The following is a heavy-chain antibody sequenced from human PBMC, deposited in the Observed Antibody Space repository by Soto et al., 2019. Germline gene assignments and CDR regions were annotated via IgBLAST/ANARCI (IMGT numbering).Heavy chain of an antibody. Sequence: QVHLVQSGAEVKRPGASVRLSCRTSGYTFTNYALHWVRRAHGQGLEWMGWINPDSGNTKYSQKFQGRVTFTRDTSASAGYMDMSSLTSEDTALYYCARDPLAGPTLGTGIDSWGQGTLLTVSS. D-gene: IGHD6-13*01. CDR2: INPDSGNT. CDR3: ARDPLAGPTLGTGIDS. V-gene: IGHV1-3*01. CDR1: GYTFTNYA. J-gene: IGHJ5*01.